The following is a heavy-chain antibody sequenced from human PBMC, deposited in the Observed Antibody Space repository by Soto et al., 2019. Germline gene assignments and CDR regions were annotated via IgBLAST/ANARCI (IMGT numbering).Heavy chain of an antibody. CDR2: IYYSGST. CDR3: ARGEHDYVV. D-gene: IGHD4-17*01. J-gene: IGHJ6*02. V-gene: IGHV4-59*01. CDR1: GGSISSYY. Sequence: QVQLQESGPGLVKPSETLSLTCTVSGGSISSYYWSWIRQPPGKGLEWIGYIYYSGSTNYNPSLKSRVTVAVDRSKNQFSLKLSSVTAADAAVYYCARGEHDYVVGGQGTTVTVSS.